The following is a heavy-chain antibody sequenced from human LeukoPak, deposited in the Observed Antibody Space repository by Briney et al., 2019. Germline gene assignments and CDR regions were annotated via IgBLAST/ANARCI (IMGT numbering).Heavy chain of an antibody. CDR3: ARARNYYGSGSYSIIPYYYYYMDV. CDR1: GFTFSSYA. D-gene: IGHD3-10*01. Sequence: GGSLRLSCAASGFTFSSYAMHWVRQAPGKGPEWVAVISYDGSNKYYADSVKGRFTISRDNSKNTLYLQMNSLRAEDTAVYYCARARNYYGSGSYSIIPYYYYYMDVWGKGTTVTISS. V-gene: IGHV3-30*04. CDR2: ISYDGSNK. J-gene: IGHJ6*03.